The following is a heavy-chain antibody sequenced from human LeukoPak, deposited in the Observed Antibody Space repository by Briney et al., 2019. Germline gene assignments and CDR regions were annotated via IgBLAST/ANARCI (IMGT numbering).Heavy chain of an antibody. CDR2: IIPIFGTA. Sequence: ASVKVSCKASGYTFTGYYMHWVRQAPGQGLEWMGGIIPIFGTANYAQKFQGRVTITADESTSTAYMELSSLRSEDTAVYYCARVRQSPDYYYYYYMDVWGKGTTVTVSS. V-gene: IGHV1-69*13. D-gene: IGHD6-19*01. CDR3: ARVRQSPDYYYYYYMDV. CDR1: GYTFTGYY. J-gene: IGHJ6*03.